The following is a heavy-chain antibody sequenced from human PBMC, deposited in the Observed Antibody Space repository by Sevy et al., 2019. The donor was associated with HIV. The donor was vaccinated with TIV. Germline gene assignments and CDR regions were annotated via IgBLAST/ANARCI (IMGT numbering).Heavy chain of an antibody. CDR2: IKQDGSEK. V-gene: IGHV3-7*03. CDR3: ARAIGAGAAY. D-gene: IGHD6-13*01. J-gene: IGHJ4*02. CDR1: GFTFSRYW. Sequence: GGSLRLSCAASGFTFSRYWMSWVRQAPGKGLEWVANIKQDGSEKYYLDSVKGRFTISRDNAKNSLFLQMNSLRVDDTAVYYCARAIGAGAAYWGQGTPVTVSS.